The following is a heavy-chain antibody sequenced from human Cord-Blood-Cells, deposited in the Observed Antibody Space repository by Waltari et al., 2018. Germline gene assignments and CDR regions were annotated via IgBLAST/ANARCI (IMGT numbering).Heavy chain of an antibody. V-gene: IGHV4-34*01. CDR2: INHSGST. J-gene: IGHJ4*02. Sequence: QVQLQQWGAGLLKPSETLSLTCAVYGGSFSGYYWSWIRQPPGKGLEWIGEINHSGSTTYNPSRKSRVTISVDTSKSQFSLKLSSVTAADTAVYYCARGGSDYYGSGSYLHFDYWGQGTLVTVSS. CDR1: GGSFSGYY. D-gene: IGHD3-10*01. CDR3: ARGGSDYYGSGSYLHFDY.